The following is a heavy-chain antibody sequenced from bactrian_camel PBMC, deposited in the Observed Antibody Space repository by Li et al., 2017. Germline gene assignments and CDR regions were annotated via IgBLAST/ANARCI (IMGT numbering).Heavy chain of an antibody. Sequence: VQLVESGGGSVQAGGSLRLTCAASGHIDDSIVLCWFRQAPGKERESVASIGSDGVPAYADSVKGRFTISRDNAKNTLYLQMNDLKTEDTAVYCCATAATLATMSPSDASFKCEGTQVTVS. CDR1: GHIDDSIV. D-gene: IGHD4*01. CDR2: IGSDGVP. J-gene: IGHJ4*01. V-gene: IGHV3S55*01.